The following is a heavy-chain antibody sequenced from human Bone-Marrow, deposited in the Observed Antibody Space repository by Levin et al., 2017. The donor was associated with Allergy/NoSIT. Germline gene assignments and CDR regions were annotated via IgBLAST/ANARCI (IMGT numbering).Heavy chain of an antibody. J-gene: IGHJ4*02. CDR2: ISNTGGNT. CDR3: AKTGQLDS. V-gene: IGHV3-23*01. CDR1: GFTFSIYA. Sequence: QPGGSLRLSCAASGFTFSIYAMSWVRQAPGKGLEWVSLISNTGGNTYYADSVKGRFTISRDNSKNTVHLQMNSLRVEDTAIYYCAKTGQLDSWGQGTLVTVSA.